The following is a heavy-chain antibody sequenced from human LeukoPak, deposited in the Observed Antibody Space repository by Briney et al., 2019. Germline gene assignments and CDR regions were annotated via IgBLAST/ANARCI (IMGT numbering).Heavy chain of an antibody. CDR3: TRWGPNLLDY. J-gene: IGHJ4*02. D-gene: IGHD3-16*01. CDR1: GYTFTSHD. CDR2: MNPSSGNT. V-gene: IGHV1-8*01. Sequence: ASVKVSCKASGYTFTSHDINWVRQVTGQRLEWMGWMNPSSGNTLYAQKFQGRVTMTRDTSIHTAYMELSSLRSEDTAVYYCTRWGPNLLDYWGQGTLVTVSS.